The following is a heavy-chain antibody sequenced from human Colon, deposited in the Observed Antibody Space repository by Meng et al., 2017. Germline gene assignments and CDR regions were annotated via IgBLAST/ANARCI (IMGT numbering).Heavy chain of an antibody. CDR3: AREDGSIGFTPAGQ. CDR1: GGSISSTNG. V-gene: IGHV4-4*02. Sequence: GPGLGRPSGTLSLTCAVSGGSISSTNGWSWIRQPPGNGREWIGEISQSGSSNYNPSLKSRVTMSLDKSKNHFFLNLSSVSAADTAVYYCAREDGSIGFTPAGQWGQGTLVTVSS. J-gene: IGHJ1*01. CDR2: ISQSGSS. D-gene: IGHD1-26*01.